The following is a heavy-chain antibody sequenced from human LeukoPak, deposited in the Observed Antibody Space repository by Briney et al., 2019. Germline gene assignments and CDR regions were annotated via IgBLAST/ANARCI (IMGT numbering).Heavy chain of an antibody. CDR1: GFTFSDYY. CDR3: ARDTRGESDY. V-gene: IGHV3-11*04. D-gene: IGHD2-2*01. CDR2: ISSSSDTI. Sequence: GGSLRLSCAASGFTFSDYYMNWVRQAPGKGLEWVSYISSSSDTIYYADSVKGRFTISRDNAKSSLYLQMNSLRAEDTAVYYCARDTRGESDYWGQGTLVTVSS. J-gene: IGHJ4*02.